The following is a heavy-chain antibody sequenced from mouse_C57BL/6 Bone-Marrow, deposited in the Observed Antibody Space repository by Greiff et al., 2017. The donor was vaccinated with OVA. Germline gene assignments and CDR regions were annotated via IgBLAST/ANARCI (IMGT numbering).Heavy chain of an antibody. Sequence: VQLQQPGAELVKPGASVKLSCKASGYTFTSYWMHWVKQRPGQGLEWIGMIHPTSGSTNYNEKFKSKATLTVDKSSSTAYMQLSSLTSEDSAVYYCATTVHYAMDYWGQGTSVTVSS. V-gene: IGHV1-64*01. CDR3: ATTVHYAMDY. D-gene: IGHD1-1*01. CDR1: GYTFTSYW. CDR2: IHPTSGST. J-gene: IGHJ4*01.